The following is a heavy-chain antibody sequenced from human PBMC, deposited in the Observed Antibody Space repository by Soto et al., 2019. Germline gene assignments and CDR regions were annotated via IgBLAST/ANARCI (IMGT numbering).Heavy chain of an antibody. J-gene: IGHJ6*02. CDR3: ARLLYYGSGSYYNVYGMDV. D-gene: IGHD3-10*01. CDR2: IYPGDSDT. Sequence: PGESLKISCKGSGYSFTSYWIGWVRQMPGKGLEWMGIIYPGDSDTRYSPTFQGQVTISADKSISTAYLQWSSLKASDTAIYYCARLLYYGSGSYYNVYGMDVWGQGTTVTVSS. V-gene: IGHV5-51*01. CDR1: GYSFTSYW.